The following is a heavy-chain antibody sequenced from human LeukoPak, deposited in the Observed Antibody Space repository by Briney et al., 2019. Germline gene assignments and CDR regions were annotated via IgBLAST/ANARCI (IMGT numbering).Heavy chain of an antibody. J-gene: IGHJ5*02. V-gene: IGHV4-59*01. CDR2: IYYSGST. CDR1: GGSISNYY. CDR3: ARDQMGMNWFDP. D-gene: IGHD1-26*01. Sequence: SETLSLTCTVSGGSISNYYWSWIRQPPGKGLEWIGYIYYSGSTNYNPSLKSRGTISVDTSKNQFSLKLSSVTAADTAVYYCARDQMGMNWFDPWGQGTLVTVSS.